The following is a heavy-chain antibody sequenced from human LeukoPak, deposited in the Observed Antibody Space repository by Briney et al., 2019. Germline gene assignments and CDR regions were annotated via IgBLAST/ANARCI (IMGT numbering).Heavy chain of an antibody. CDR1: GFTVSSNY. Sequence: PGGSLRLSCAASGFTVSSNYMSWVRQAPGKGLEWVSVIYSGGSTYYADSVKGRFTISRDNSKNTLYLQMNSLRAEDTAVYYCAGELAAAIDAFDIWGQGTMVTVSS. CDR2: IYSGGST. V-gene: IGHV3-66*01. D-gene: IGHD2-2*01. J-gene: IGHJ3*02. CDR3: AGELAAAIDAFDI.